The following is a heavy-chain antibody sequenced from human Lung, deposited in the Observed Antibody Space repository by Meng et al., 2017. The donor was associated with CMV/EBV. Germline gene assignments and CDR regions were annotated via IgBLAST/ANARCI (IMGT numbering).Heavy chain of an antibody. CDR2: INPNSGGT. CDR1: GYTFTGYY. CDR3: ARDTIMIQDYHHHGVDV. J-gene: IGHJ6*02. D-gene: IGHD3-16*01. Sequence: ASXXVSXKASGYTFTGYYMHWVRQAPGQGREWMGWINPNSGGTNYAQKFQGRVTLSRDTSISTAYMDLSRLRSDDTAVYYCARDTIMIQDYHHHGVDVWGQGTXVTVSS. V-gene: IGHV1-2*02.